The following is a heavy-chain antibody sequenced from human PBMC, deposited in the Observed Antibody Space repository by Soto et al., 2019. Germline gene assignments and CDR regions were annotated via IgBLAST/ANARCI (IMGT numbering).Heavy chain of an antibody. J-gene: IGHJ4*02. CDR2: INAGNGNT. D-gene: IGHD6-19*01. CDR1: GYTFTSYA. Sequence: ASVKVSCKASGYTFTSYAMHWVRQAPGQRLEWMGWINAGNGNTKYSQKFQGRVTITRDTSASTAYMELSSLRSEDTAVYYCARRIAVAGSNFDYWGQGTLVTVSS. V-gene: IGHV1-3*01. CDR3: ARRIAVAGSNFDY.